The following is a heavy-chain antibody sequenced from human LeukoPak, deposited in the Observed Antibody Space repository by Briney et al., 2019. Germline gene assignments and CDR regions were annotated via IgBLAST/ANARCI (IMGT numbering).Heavy chain of an antibody. CDR3: AKGGDLEMATMTQGYFDY. J-gene: IGHJ4*02. CDR2: ISGSGGST. Sequence: GRSLRLSCAASGFTFDDYAMHWVRQAPGKGLEWVSAISGSGGSTYYADSVKGRFTISRDNSKNTLYLQMNSLRAEDTAVYYCAKGGDLEMATMTQGYFDYWGQGTLVTVSS. D-gene: IGHD5-24*01. CDR1: GFTFDDYA. V-gene: IGHV3-23*01.